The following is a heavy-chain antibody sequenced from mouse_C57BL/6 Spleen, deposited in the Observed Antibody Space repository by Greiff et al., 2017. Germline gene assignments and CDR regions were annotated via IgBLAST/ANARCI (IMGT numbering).Heavy chain of an antibody. CDR1: GYTFTSYW. D-gene: IGHD1-1*01. CDR2: IDPSDSYT. V-gene: IGHV1-50*01. CDR3: ARRPNYGSSPFDY. J-gene: IGHJ2*01. Sequence: QVQLQQPGAELVKPGASVKLSCKASGYTFTSYWMQWVKQRPGQGLEWIGEIDPSDSYTNYNQKFKGKATLTVDTSSSTAYMQLSSLTSEDSAVYYCARRPNYGSSPFDYWGQGTTRTVSS.